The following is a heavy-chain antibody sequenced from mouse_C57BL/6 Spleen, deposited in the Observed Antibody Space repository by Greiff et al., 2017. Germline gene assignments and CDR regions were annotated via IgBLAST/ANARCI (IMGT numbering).Heavy chain of an antibody. J-gene: IGHJ2*01. CDR3: ASIREDY. V-gene: IGHV1-50*01. Sequence: QVQLQQPGAELVKPGASVKLSCKASGYTFTSYWMQWVKQRPEQGLEWIGGIAPADGDTNYNQKFKGKATLTVDTSSRTAYMHLSSLISEDSAVYYCASIREDYWGQGTTLTVAS. CDR1: GYTFTSYW. CDR2: IAPADGDT.